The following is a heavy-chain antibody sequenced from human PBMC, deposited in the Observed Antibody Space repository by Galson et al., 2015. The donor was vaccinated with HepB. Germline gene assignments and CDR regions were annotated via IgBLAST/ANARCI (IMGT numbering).Heavy chain of an antibody. V-gene: IGHV3-11*06. CDR3: AAWGQIVRGLFDP. CDR1: GFTFSDYY. J-gene: IGHJ5*02. CDR2: ISGSGSYT. Sequence: SLRLSCAASGFTFSDYYMSWIRQAPGKGLEWVSFISGSGSYTNYADSVKGRFTISRDNVKNSLYLQMTSLRVDDTAVYYCAAWGQIVRGLFDPWGQGTLVTVSS. D-gene: IGHD6-6*01.